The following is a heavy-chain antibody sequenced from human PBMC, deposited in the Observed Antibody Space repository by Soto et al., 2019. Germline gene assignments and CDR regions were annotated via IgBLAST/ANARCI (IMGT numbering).Heavy chain of an antibody. V-gene: IGHV3-30*18. CDR1: GFTFSSYG. CDR3: AKDGEGIAAADPYYYYGMDV. J-gene: IGHJ6*02. Sequence: QVQLVESGGGVVQPGRSLRLSCAASGFTFSSYGMHWVRQAPGKGLEWVAVISYDGSNKYYADSVKGRFTISRDNSNNTRYLQMNSLRAEDTGVYYCAKDGEGIAAADPYYYYGMDVWGQGTTVTVSS. CDR2: ISYDGSNK. D-gene: IGHD6-13*01.